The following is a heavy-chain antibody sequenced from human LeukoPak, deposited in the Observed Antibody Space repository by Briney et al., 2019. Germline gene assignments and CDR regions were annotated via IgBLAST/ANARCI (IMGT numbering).Heavy chain of an antibody. D-gene: IGHD5-18*01. CDR2: ITTSSSTM. V-gene: IGHV3-48*02. CDR3: AKGYSYKPAFDY. CDR1: GXSFSNYN. Sequence: PGGSLRLSCVASGXSFSNYNMNWVRQAPGKGQEWISCITTSSSTMDYADSVKGRFTISRDNAKNSLYLQMNGLRDEDTAVYYCAKGYSYKPAFDYWGQGILVAVSS. J-gene: IGHJ4*02.